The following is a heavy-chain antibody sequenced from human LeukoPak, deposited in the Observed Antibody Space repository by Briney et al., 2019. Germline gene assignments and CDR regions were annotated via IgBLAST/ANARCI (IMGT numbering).Heavy chain of an antibody. Sequence: GGSLRLSCAASGFTFSSYAMGWVRQAPGKGLEWVSAISGSGGSTYYADSVKGRFTISRDNSKNTLYLQMNSLRAEDTAVYYCAKDQRCSSTSCYPIFDYWGQGTLVTVSS. CDR2: ISGSGGST. CDR1: GFTFSSYA. CDR3: AKDQRCSSTSCYPIFDY. D-gene: IGHD2-2*01. V-gene: IGHV3-23*01. J-gene: IGHJ4*02.